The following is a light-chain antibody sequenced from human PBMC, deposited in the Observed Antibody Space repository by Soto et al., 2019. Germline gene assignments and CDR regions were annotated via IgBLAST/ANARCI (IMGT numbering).Light chain of an antibody. CDR2: DVS. J-gene: IGLJ7*01. CDR3: FSYAGSRV. Sequence: QSALTQPRSVSGSPGQSVTISCTGSSSDVGEYNYDSWYQHHPGNAPKLMIYDVSKRPSGVPDRFSGSKSGNTASLTISGLQAEDEANYYCFSYAGSRVFGGGTQLTVL. CDR1: SSDVGEYNY. V-gene: IGLV2-11*01.